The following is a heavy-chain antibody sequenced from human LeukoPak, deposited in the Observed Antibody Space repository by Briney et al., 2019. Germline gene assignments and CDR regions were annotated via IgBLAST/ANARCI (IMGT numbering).Heavy chain of an antibody. CDR2: INSDGGGA. Sequence: QPGGSLRLSCAASGIAFGNNWMHWVRQAPGKGLVWISRINSDGGGAIYADSVKGRFTVSRDNAKNTLYLQMNSLKTEDTAVYYCVTGLGRTDHDYWGQGTLVTVSS. D-gene: IGHD1/OR15-1a*01. V-gene: IGHV3-74*01. CDR3: VTGLGRTDHDY. J-gene: IGHJ4*02. CDR1: GIAFGNNW.